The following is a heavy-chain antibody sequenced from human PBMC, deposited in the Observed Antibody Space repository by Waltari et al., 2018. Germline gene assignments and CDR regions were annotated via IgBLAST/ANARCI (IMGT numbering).Heavy chain of an antibody. V-gene: IGHV4-34*01. CDR2: INHSGST. Sequence: QVQLQQWGAGLLKPSETLSLTCAVYGGSFSGYYWSWIRQPPGKGLGWIGEINHSGSTNYNPSLKSRVTISVDTSKNQYSLKLSSVTAADTAVYYCARGPLPTVTTPFRNWGQGTLVTVSS. D-gene: IGHD4-17*01. J-gene: IGHJ4*02. CDR1: GGSFSGYY. CDR3: ARGPLPTVTTPFRN.